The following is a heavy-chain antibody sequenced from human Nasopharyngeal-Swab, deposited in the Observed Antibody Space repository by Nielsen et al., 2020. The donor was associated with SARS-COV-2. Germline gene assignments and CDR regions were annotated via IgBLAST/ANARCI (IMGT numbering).Heavy chain of an antibody. D-gene: IGHD5-24*01. V-gene: IGHV3-33*01. CDR1: GFTFSSYG. CDR2: IWYDGSYK. J-gene: IGHJ3*02. CDR3: ARDRVGWLQLSPDAFDI. Sequence: SCTVSGFTFSSYGMHCVHQAPGKGVEWVAVIWYDGSYKYYGDSVKGRFTISRDNSKNTLYLEMNNLRVEDTAVYYCARDRVGWLQLSPDAFDIWGQGTMVTVSS.